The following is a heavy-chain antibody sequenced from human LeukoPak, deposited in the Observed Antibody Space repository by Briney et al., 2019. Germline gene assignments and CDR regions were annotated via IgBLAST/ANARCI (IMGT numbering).Heavy chain of an antibody. J-gene: IGHJ4*02. CDR2: ISWNSGSI. D-gene: IGHD3-10*01. Sequence: GRSLRLSCAASGFTFDDYAMHWVRQAPGKGLEWVSGISWNSGSIGYADSVKGRFTISRDNAKNSLYLQMNSLRAEDMALYYCAKDIGRMVRGAGFDYWGQGTLVTVSS. V-gene: IGHV3-9*03. CDR1: GFTFDDYA. CDR3: AKDIGRMVRGAGFDY.